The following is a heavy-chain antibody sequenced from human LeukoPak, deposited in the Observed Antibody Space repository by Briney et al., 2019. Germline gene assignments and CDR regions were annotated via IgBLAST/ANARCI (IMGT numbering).Heavy chain of an antibody. Sequence: GASVKVSCKASGGTFSNYAISWVRQAPGQGLEWMGWIIPIFGTANYAQKFQGRVTITADESTSTAYMELSSLRSEDTAVYYCARKIAAAPDAFDIWGQGTMVTVSS. CDR3: ARKIAAAPDAFDI. V-gene: IGHV1-69*13. D-gene: IGHD6-13*01. CDR2: IIPIFGTA. J-gene: IGHJ3*02. CDR1: GGTFSNYA.